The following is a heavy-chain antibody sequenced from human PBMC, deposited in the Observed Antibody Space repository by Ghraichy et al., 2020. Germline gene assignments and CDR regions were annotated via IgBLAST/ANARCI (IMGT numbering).Heavy chain of an antibody. CDR1: GFAFSDHN. V-gene: IGHV3-21*04. J-gene: IGHJ6*02. Sequence: GGSLRLSCAASGFAFSDHNMDWVRQAPGKGLEWVASITGSSDYIYYADSVKGRFTISRDNAKSSLYLQMNSLRVEDTAVYFCARDQVFCSGGTCHDRNDGMDAWGQGTTVTVSS. CDR3: ARDQVFCSGGTCHDRNDGMDA. D-gene: IGHD2-15*01. CDR2: ITGSSDYI.